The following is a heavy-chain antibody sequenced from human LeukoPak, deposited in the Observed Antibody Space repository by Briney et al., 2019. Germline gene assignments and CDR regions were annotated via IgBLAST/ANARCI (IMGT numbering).Heavy chain of an antibody. CDR1: GYTFTDYY. J-gene: IGHJ4*02. V-gene: IGHV1-2*02. CDR2: LNPISGDT. CDR3: ARGRNIEMTTMSGGSDY. D-gene: IGHD5-24*01. Sequence: GASVKVSCKASGYTFTDYYMHWVRQAPGQGLEWMGWLNPISGDTNYAQKFQGRVSMTRDTSISTAYMDLSDLRSDDTAVYYCARGRNIEMTTMSGGSDYWGQGTLVTVSS.